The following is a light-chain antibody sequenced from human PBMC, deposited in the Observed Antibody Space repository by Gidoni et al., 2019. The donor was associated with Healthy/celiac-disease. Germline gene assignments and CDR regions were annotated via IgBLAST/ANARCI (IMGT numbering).Light chain of an antibody. Sequence: EIVMTQSPATLSVSPGERATLSCRASQSVSSNLAWYQQKPGQAPRLLIYGASIRATGIPARFSGSGSGTEFTLTISGLQSEDFAVYYCQQYNNWPPNTFGQGTKLEIK. CDR3: QQYNNWPPNT. J-gene: IGKJ2*01. CDR1: QSVSSN. CDR2: GAS. V-gene: IGKV3D-15*01.